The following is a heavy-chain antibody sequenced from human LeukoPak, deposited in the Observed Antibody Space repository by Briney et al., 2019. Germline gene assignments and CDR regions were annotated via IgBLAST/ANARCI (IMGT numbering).Heavy chain of an antibody. V-gene: IGHV4-59*01. J-gene: IGHJ4*02. CDR2: IYYSGST. CDR3: ARSSNGGDYGY. Sequence: SETLSLTCTVSGGSISSYYWSWIRQPPGKGLEWIGYIYYSGSTNYNPSLKSRVTISVDTSKNQFSLKLSSVTAADTAVYYCARSSNGGDYGYWGQGTLVTVSS. CDR1: GGSISSYY. D-gene: IGHD4-17*01.